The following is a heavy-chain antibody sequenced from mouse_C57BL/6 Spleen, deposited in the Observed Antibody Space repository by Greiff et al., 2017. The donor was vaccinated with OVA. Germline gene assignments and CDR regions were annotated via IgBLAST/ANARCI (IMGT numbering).Heavy chain of an antibody. CDR3: ANGYALYAMDY. J-gene: IGHJ4*01. CDR2: IDPTSGGT. Sequence: QVQLKQPGAELVKPGASVKLSCKASGYTFTSYWMHWVKQRPGRGLEWIGRIDPTSGGTKYNEKFKGKATLTVDKPSSTAYMQLSSLTSEDSAVYYCANGYALYAMDYWGQGTSVTVSS. V-gene: IGHV1-72*01. D-gene: IGHD2-2*01. CDR1: GYTFTSYW.